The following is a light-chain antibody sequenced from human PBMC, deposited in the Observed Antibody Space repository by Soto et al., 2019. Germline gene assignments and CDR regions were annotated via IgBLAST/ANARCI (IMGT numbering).Light chain of an antibody. V-gene: IGKV3-11*01. Sequence: EIVLTQSPATLSLSRGERATLSCRASQSVTTDLAWYQQKPGQAPRLLIYDASNRATGIPAGFSGSGSGTDFTLTISSLEPEVFAVYYCHQRTNWPLTFGGGTKVEIK. CDR2: DAS. CDR1: QSVTTD. J-gene: IGKJ4*01. CDR3: HQRTNWPLT.